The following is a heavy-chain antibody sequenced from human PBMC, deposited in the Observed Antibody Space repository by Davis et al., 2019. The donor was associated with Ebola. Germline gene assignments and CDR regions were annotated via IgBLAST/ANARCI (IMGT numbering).Heavy chain of an antibody. J-gene: IGHJ6*03. D-gene: IGHD3-22*01. CDR3: ARDLRYDSSGYDYYFYMDV. CDR1: GGSISSYY. Sequence: PSETLSLTCTVSGGSISSYYWSWIRQPAGKGLEWIGRIFSSGSTNRNPSLRSRVTMSLDTSKNQFSLNVTSVTAADTAVYYCARDLRYDSSGYDYYFYMDVWGKGTTVTVSS. V-gene: IGHV4-4*07. CDR2: IFSSGST.